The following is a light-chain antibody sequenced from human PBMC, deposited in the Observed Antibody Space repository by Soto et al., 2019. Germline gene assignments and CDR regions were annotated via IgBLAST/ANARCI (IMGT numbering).Light chain of an antibody. CDR2: EGG. V-gene: IGLV2-23*01. Sequence: QLVLTQPASVSGSPGQSIALSCTGTSNNVGSYNLVSWYQQHPGKAPKLLISEGGKRPSGVSDRFSASKSGNTASLTISGLQAEDEADYYCCSFANFNTYVFGTGTKLTVL. J-gene: IGLJ1*01. CDR1: SNNVGSYNL. CDR3: CSFANFNTYV.